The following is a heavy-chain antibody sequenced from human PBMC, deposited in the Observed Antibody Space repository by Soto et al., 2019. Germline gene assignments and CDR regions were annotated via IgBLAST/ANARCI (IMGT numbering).Heavy chain of an antibody. J-gene: IGHJ5*02. D-gene: IGHD3-3*01. CDR2: INTDGSAT. CDR3: AKDQLAAYYDFWSGPNWFDP. Sequence: GGSLRLSCAASGFTFRNNWMQWVRQAPGKGLMGVSRINTDGSATTCADSVKGRFTISRDNTRNTVYLQMNSLRVEDTAVYYCAKDQLAAYYDFWSGPNWFDPWGQGTLVTVSS. V-gene: IGHV3-74*01. CDR1: GFTFRNNW.